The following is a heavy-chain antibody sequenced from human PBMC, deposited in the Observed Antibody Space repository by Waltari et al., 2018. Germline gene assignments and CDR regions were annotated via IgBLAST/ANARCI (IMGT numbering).Heavy chain of an antibody. CDR3: ATGTGYSSGWYVDY. Sequence: EVQLVQSGAEVKKPGATVKISCKASGYTFPYYYMPWVQQAPGKGLEWMGRVDPEDGETIYAEKFQGRVTITADTSTDTAYMELSSLRSEDTAVYYCATGTGYSSGWYVDYWGQGTLVTVSS. D-gene: IGHD6-19*01. CDR1: GYTFPYYY. CDR2: VDPEDGET. V-gene: IGHV1-69-2*01. J-gene: IGHJ4*02.